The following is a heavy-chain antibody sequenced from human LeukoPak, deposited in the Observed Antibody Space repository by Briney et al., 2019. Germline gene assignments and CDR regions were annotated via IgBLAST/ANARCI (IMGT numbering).Heavy chain of an antibody. CDR1: GGTFSSYA. CDR3: ASPGGIAVAGNYYYYYGMDV. J-gene: IGHJ6*02. D-gene: IGHD6-19*01. Sequence: GASVKVSCKASGGTFSSYAISWVRQAPGQGLEWMGGIIPIFGTANYAQKFQGRVTITADESTSTAYMELSSLRSEDTAVYYCASPGGIAVAGNYYYYYGMDVWGQGTTVTVSS. V-gene: IGHV1-69*13. CDR2: IIPIFGTA.